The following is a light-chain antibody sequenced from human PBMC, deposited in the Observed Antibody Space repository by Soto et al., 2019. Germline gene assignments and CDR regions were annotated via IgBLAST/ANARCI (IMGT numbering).Light chain of an antibody. CDR3: CSFAGSYTSYV. J-gene: IGLJ1*01. CDR2: DVS. Sequence: QSALTQPRSVSGSPGQSVTISCPGTSNYVSWYQQHPGKAPKLMIYDVSKRPSGVPDRFSGSKSGNTASLTISGLQAEDEADYYCCSFAGSYTSYVFGSGTKVTVL. CDR1: SNY. V-gene: IGLV2-11*01.